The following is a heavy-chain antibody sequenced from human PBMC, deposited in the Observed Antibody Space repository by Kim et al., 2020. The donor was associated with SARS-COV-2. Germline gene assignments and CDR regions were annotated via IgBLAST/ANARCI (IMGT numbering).Heavy chain of an antibody. CDR2: INHSGST. CDR1: GGSFSGYY. Sequence: SETLSLTCAVYGGSFSGYYWSWIRQPPGKGLEWIGEINHSGSTNYNPSLKSRVTISVDTSKNQFSLKLSSVTAADTAVYYCARGPMSRARKYCSSTSCYPYYYYGMDVWGQGTTVTVSS. CDR3: ARGPMSRARKYCSSTSCYPYYYYGMDV. V-gene: IGHV4-34*01. D-gene: IGHD2-2*01. J-gene: IGHJ6*02.